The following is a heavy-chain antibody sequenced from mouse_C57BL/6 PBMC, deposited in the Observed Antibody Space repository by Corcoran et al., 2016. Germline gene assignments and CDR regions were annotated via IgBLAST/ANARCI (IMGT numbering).Heavy chain of an antibody. V-gene: IGHV1-26*01. J-gene: IGHJ3*01. CDR2: INPNNGGT. CDR3: AREYDYDAWFAY. CDR1: VYTFTDYY. Sequence: EVQLQQSGPELVKPGASVKISCKASVYTFTDYYMNWVKQSHGKSLEWIGDINPNNGGTSYNQKFKGKATLTVDKSSSTAYMELRSLTSEDSAVYYCAREYDYDAWFAYWGQGTLVTVSA. D-gene: IGHD2-4*01.